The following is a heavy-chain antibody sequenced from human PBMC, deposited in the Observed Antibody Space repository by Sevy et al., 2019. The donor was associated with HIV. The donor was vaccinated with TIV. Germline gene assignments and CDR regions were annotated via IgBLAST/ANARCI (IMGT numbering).Heavy chain of an antibody. V-gene: IGHV1-18*04. J-gene: IGHJ4*02. D-gene: IGHD3-22*01. CDR2: ISAYSGDT. Sequence: ASVKVSCKVFGYTFTSHGIIWVRQAPGQGLEWMGWISAYSGDTKYAQNLQGRVTMTTDTSTSTAYMELRSLRSDDTAVYFYARAGAFYYDTSGFSNYWGQGTLVTVSS. CDR1: GYTFTSHG. CDR3: ARAGAFYYDTSGFSNY.